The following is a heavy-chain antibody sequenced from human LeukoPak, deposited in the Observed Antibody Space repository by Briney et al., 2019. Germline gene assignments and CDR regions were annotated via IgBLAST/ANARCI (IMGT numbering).Heavy chain of an antibody. CDR2: IYTSGST. V-gene: IGHV4-4*07. D-gene: IGHD3-10*01. CDR3: ARHGSAILRGIIISYWFDP. Sequence: SETLSLTCTVSGGSISSFYWSWIRQPAGKGLEWIGRIYTSGSTNYNPSLNSRVTMSVDTSKNQVSLKLSSVTAADTAVYYCARHGSAILRGIIISYWFDPWGQGSLVTVSS. J-gene: IGHJ5*02. CDR1: GGSISSFY.